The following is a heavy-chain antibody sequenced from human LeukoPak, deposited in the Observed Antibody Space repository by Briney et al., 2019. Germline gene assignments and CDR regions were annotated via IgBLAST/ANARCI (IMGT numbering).Heavy chain of an antibody. CDR2: IIPIFGTA. CDR3: ARDGGAAAGYYYMDV. J-gene: IGHJ6*03. Sequence: VASVKVSCKASGGTFSSYAISWVRQAPGQGLERMGGIIPIFGTANYAQKFQGRVTITTDESTSTAYMELSSLRSEDTAVYYCARDGGAAAGYYYMDVWGKGTTVTVSS. V-gene: IGHV1-69*05. D-gene: IGHD6-13*01. CDR1: GGTFSSYA.